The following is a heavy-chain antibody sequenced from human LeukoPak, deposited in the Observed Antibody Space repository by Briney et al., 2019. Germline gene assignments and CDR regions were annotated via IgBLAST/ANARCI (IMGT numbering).Heavy chain of an antibody. D-gene: IGHD2-15*01. V-gene: IGHV3-48*01. CDR3: ARGEGGRIRAFDY. Sequence: GGSLRLSCAASGFTFSSYSMNWVRQAPGKGLGWVSYISSSSSTIYYADSVKGRFTISRDNAKNSLYLQMNSLRAEDTAVYYCARGEGGRIRAFDYWGQGTLVTVSS. CDR2: ISSSSSTI. J-gene: IGHJ4*02. CDR1: GFTFSSYS.